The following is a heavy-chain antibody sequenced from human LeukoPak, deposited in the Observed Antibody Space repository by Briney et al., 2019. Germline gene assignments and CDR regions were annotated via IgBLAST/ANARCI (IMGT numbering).Heavy chain of an antibody. CDR2: ISYDGSNK. CDR3: ARGDILTGYYSPYYGMDV. J-gene: IGHJ6*02. Sequence: GGSLRLSCAASGFTFSSYAMHWVRQAPGKGLDLVAVISYDGSNKYYADSVKGRFTTTRDNSKNTLYLQMNSLRAEDTAVYYCARGDILTGYYSPYYGMDVWGQGTTVTVSS. D-gene: IGHD3-9*01. V-gene: IGHV3-30-3*01. CDR1: GFTFSSYA.